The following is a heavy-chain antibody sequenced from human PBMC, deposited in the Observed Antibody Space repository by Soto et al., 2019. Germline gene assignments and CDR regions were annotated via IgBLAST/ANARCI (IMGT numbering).Heavy chain of an antibody. D-gene: IGHD3-16*02. V-gene: IGHV4-34*01. J-gene: IGHJ5*02. CDR3: ARGRAGYVWGSYRYNWFDP. CDR1: GGSFSGYY. Sequence: SETLSLTCAVYGGSFSGYYWSWIRQPPGKGQEWIGEINHSGSTNYNPSLKSRVTISVDTSKNQFSLKLSSVTAADTAVYYCARGRAGYVWGSYRYNWFDPWGQGTLVTVSS. CDR2: INHSGST.